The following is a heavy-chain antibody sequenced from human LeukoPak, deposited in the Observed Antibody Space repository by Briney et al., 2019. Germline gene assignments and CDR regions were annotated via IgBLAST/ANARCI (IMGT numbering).Heavy chain of an antibody. Sequence: ASVKVSCKTSGYTFTSYYMHWMRQAPGQGFEWVGMINPNGGGTSSAQKFQGRVTLTRDTSTSTVYMDLSSLRSEDTAVYYCARGLVITFGGVFYAFNIWGQGTMVTVSS. CDR2: INPNGGGT. V-gene: IGHV1-46*01. D-gene: IGHD3-16*01. J-gene: IGHJ3*02. CDR3: ARGLVITFGGVFYAFNI. CDR1: GYTFTSYY.